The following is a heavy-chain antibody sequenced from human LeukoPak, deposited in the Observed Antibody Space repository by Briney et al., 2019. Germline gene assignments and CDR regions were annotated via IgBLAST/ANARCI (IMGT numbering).Heavy chain of an antibody. D-gene: IGHD1-1*01. CDR3: ATAELEAPNYYFDY. CDR1: GYTLTELS. J-gene: IGHJ4*02. Sequence: ASVKVSCKVSGYTLTELSMHWVRQAPGKGLEWMGGFDPEDGETIYAQKFQGRVTMTEDTSTDTAYMELSSLRSEDTAVYYCATAELEAPNYYFDYWGQGTLVTVSS. CDR2: FDPEDGET. V-gene: IGHV1-24*01.